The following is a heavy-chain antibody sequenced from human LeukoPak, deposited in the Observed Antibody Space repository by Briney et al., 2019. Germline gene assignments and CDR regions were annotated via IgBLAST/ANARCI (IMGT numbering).Heavy chain of an antibody. J-gene: IGHJ4*02. Sequence: ASLKVSCKASGYTFTGYYMHWVRQAPGQGLEWMGWINPNSGGTNYAQKFQGRVTMTRDTSISTAYMELSRLRSDDTAVYYCATLGAKLIAAAPNNPFDYWGQGTLVTVSS. CDR1: GYTFTGYY. CDR3: ATLGAKLIAAAPNNPFDY. CDR2: INPNSGGT. V-gene: IGHV1-2*02. D-gene: IGHD6-13*01.